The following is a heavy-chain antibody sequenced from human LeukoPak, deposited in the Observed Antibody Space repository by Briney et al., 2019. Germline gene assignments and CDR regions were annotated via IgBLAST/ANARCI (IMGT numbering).Heavy chain of an antibody. CDR2: ISESGAST. D-gene: IGHD3-9*01. V-gene: IGHV3-23*01. J-gene: IGHJ4*02. CDR1: AFTFNTFDNFA. CDR3: AKVSESNYDILTGYYTPYYFDY. Sequence: PGGSLRLSCSVSAFTFNTFDNFAMNWVRQAPGKGLEWVAAISESGASTYYAASVKGRFTISRDNSENTLYLQMNGLRAGDTAVYYCAKVSESNYDILTGYYTPYYFDYWGQGTLVTVSS.